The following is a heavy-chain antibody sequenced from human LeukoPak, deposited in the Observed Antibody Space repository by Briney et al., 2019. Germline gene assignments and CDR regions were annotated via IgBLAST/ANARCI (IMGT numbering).Heavy chain of an antibody. CDR3: ARGGIPADDY. Sequence: SETLSLTCTVSGGSISHYYWSWIRQPPGKGLEWIGSIYHSGSTYYNPSLKSRVTISVDTSKNQFSLKLSSVTAADTAVYYCARGGIPADDYWGQGTLVTVSS. D-gene: IGHD2-2*01. V-gene: IGHV4-38-2*02. J-gene: IGHJ4*02. CDR1: GGSISHYY. CDR2: IYHSGST.